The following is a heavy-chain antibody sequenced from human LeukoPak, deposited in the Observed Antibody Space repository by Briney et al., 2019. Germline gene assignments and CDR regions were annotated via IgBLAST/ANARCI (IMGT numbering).Heavy chain of an antibody. D-gene: IGHD3-10*01. CDR1: GYTFTSYY. CDR3: ARDFFYYGSGSSMDY. V-gene: IGHV1-46*01. CDR2: INPSGGST. Sequence: ASVKVSCKASGYTFTSYYMHWVRQAPGQGLEWMGIINPSGGSTSYAQKFQGRVTMTRDTSTSTVYMELSSLRSEDTAVYYCARDFFYYGSGSSMDYWGQGTLVTVSS. J-gene: IGHJ4*02.